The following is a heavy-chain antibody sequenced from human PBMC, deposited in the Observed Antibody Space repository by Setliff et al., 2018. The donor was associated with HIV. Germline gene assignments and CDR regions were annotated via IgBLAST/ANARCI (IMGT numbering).Heavy chain of an antibody. CDR1: GFTFSSYA. CDR2: ISYDGSNK. Sequence: GGSLRLSCAASGFTFSSYAMHWVRQAPGKGLEWVAVISYDGSNKYYADSVKGRFTISRDNSKNTLYLQMNSLRAEDTAMYYCARDWRHGYDLNFDYWGQGTLVTVSS. V-gene: IGHV3-30*04. D-gene: IGHD5-12*01. CDR3: ARDWRHGYDLNFDY. J-gene: IGHJ4*02.